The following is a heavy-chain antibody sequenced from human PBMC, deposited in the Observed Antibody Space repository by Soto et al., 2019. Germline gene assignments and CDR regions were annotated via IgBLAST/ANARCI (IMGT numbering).Heavy chain of an antibody. V-gene: IGHV3-33*01. CDR3: SQAEDGRRDRCTVSAFLLNRSSDL. J-gene: IGHJ2*01. CDR2: IWYDGSNE. Sequence: APGKGLEWVALIWYDGSNEYYVDSVKGRFTISRDNSKNTLFLQMNSLRAEDTVMYFFSQAEDGRRDRCTVSAFLLNRSSDL. D-gene: IGHD2-15*01.